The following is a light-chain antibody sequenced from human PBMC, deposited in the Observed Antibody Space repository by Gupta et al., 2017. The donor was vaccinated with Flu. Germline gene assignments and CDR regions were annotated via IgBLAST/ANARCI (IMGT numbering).Light chain of an antibody. J-gene: IGLJ2*01. CDR1: SSDIGSYNY. CDR2: GVT. Sequence: QSALTQPASVSGSPGQSITISCTGTSSDIGSYNYVSWYQQPPGHSPHLLIYGVTNRPAGVSNRFSASKSGDTASLTISARQAEDAADYYCSADTSSSTLVFGGGTKLTVL. V-gene: IGLV2-14*01. CDR3: SADTSSSTLV.